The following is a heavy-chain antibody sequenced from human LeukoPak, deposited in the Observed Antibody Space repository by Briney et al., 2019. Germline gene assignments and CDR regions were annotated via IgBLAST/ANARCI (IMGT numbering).Heavy chain of an antibody. CDR3: ARDDTMVRGAPGRPTDY. CDR1: GYTFTSYY. Sequence: ASVKVSCKASGYTFTSYYMHWVRQAPGQGLEWMGIINPSGGSTSYAQKFQGRVTMTRDTSTRTVYMELSSLRSEDTAVYYCARDDTMVRGAPGRPTDYWGQGTLVTVSS. D-gene: IGHD3-10*01. J-gene: IGHJ4*02. CDR2: INPSGGST. V-gene: IGHV1-46*03.